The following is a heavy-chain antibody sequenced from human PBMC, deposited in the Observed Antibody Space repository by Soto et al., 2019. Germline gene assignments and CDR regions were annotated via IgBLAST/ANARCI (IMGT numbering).Heavy chain of an antibody. Sequence: PGGSLRLSCAASGFTSSSYAMSWVRQAPGKGLEWVSAISGSGGSTYYADSVEGRFTISRDNSKNTLYLQMNSLRAEDTAVYYCAKDPDGGSYDWFDPWGQGTLVTVSS. CDR2: ISGSGGST. J-gene: IGHJ5*02. V-gene: IGHV3-23*01. D-gene: IGHD1-26*01. CDR1: GFTSSSYA. CDR3: AKDPDGGSYDWFDP.